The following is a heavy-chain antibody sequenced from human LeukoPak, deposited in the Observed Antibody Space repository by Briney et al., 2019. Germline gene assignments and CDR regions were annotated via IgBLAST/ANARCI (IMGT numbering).Heavy chain of an antibody. CDR2: IYHSGST. J-gene: IGHJ5*02. CDR1: GYSISSGYY. V-gene: IGHV4-38-2*02. CDR3: ARVGLSGTQTWFDP. Sequence: SETLSLTCTVSGYSISSGYYWGWIRQPPGKGLEWIGSIYHSGSTYYNPSLKSRVTISVDKSKNQFSLKLSSVTAADTAVYYCARVGLSGTQTWFDPWGQGTLVTVSS. D-gene: IGHD1-26*01.